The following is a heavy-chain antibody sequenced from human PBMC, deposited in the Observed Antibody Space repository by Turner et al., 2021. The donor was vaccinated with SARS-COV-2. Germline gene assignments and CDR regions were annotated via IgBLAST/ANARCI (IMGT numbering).Heavy chain of an antibody. J-gene: IGHJ4*02. CDR3: ARDSNNRDYYESSGYYSFDY. CDR1: GYTFTSYG. CDR2: ISAYNGYT. D-gene: IGHD3-22*01. V-gene: IGHV1-18*01. Sequence: QVQLVQSGAEVKKPGASVHVSCKASGYTFTSYGISWVRQAPGQGLEWMGWISAYNGYTNYAQKRQGRVTMTTDTSTSTAYMELGSLRSDDTAVYYCARDSNNRDYYESSGYYSFDYWGQGTLVTVSS.